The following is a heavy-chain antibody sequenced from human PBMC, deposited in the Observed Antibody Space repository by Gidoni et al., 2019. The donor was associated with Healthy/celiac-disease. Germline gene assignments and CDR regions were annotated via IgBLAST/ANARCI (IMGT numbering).Heavy chain of an antibody. CDR2: SNSNSGGT. D-gene: IGHD2-2*01. CDR3: AREVVRAATRNYYYGMDV. Sequence: AQLVQSGAEVKKPGASVRVYCKASGYTFTGYYLPWVGQDPGQGLEWRGWSNSNSGGTNYAQKFEGWGTRTREKYISTACKELSRRRSDDTAVYYCAREVVRAATRNYYYGMDVWGQGTTVTVSS. J-gene: IGHJ6*02. CDR1: GYTFTGYY. V-gene: IGHV1-2*04.